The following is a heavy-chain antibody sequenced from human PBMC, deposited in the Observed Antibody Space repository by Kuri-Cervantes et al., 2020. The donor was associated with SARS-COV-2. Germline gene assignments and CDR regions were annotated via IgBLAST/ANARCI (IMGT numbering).Heavy chain of an antibody. CDR1: GFTVSSNY. CDR3: AREAYNYYYDSSGYLLGGAFDI. CDR2: IYSGGST. Sequence: GESLKISCAASGFTVSSNYMSWVRRAPGKGLEWVSAIYSGGSTYYADSVKGRFTISRDNSKNTLYLQMNSLRAEDTAVYYCAREAYNYYYDSSGYLLGGAFDIWGQGTMVTVSS. J-gene: IGHJ3*02. D-gene: IGHD3-22*01. V-gene: IGHV3-53*01.